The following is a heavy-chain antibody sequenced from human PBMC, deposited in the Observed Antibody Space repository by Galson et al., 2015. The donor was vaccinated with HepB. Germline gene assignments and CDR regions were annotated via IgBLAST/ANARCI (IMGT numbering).Heavy chain of an antibody. Sequence: SVKVSCKASGYTFTSYYMHWVRQAPGQGLEWMGIINPSGGSTSYAQKFQGRVTMTRDTSTSTVYMELSSLRSDDTAVYYCARDPYSSSPGGAFDIWGQGTMVTVSS. J-gene: IGHJ3*02. V-gene: IGHV1-46*01. CDR2: INPSGGST. D-gene: IGHD6-6*01. CDR1: GYTFTSYY. CDR3: ARDPYSSSPGGAFDI.